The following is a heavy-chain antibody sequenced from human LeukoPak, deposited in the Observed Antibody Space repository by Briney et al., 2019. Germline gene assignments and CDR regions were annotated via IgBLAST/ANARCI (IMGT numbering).Heavy chain of an antibody. CDR3: APRVVGSAPFDY. Sequence: GGSLRLSCAASGFTFSSYGMSWVRQAPGKGLEWVSAISGSGGSTYYADSVKGRFTISRDNSKNTLYLQMNNLRAEDTAVYYCAPRVVGSAPFDYWGQGTLVTVSS. J-gene: IGHJ4*02. CDR1: GFTFSSYG. CDR2: ISGSGGST. D-gene: IGHD2-15*01. V-gene: IGHV3-23*01.